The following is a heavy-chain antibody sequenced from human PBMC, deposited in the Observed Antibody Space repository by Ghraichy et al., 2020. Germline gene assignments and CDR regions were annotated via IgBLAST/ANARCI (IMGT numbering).Heavy chain of an antibody. Sequence: GESLNISCAASGFTFSSYSMNWVRQAPGKGLEWVSSISSSSSYIYYADSVKGRFTISRDNAKNSLYLQMNSLRAEDTAVYYCARGGLDLGMATIGVHYYYGMDVWGQGTTVTVSS. CDR1: GFTFSSYS. CDR3: ARGGLDLGMATIGVHYYYGMDV. V-gene: IGHV3-21*01. CDR2: ISSSSSYI. J-gene: IGHJ6*02. D-gene: IGHD5-24*01.